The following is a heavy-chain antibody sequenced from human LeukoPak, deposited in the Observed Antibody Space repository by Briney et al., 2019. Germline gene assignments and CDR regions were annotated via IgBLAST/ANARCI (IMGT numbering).Heavy chain of an antibody. D-gene: IGHD1/OR15-1a*01. Sequence: SQTLSLTCAVSGDSVSSNSAAWNWIRQSPSRGLEWQGRTYYRSQWYNDYAVSVRSRITINPDTSKNQFSLQLHSVTPDDTAVYYCTRGEHGMTVALFDTWGQGTQVTVSS. CDR3: TRGEHGMTVALFDT. V-gene: IGHV6-1*01. CDR1: GDSVSSNSAA. CDR2: TYYRSQWYN. J-gene: IGHJ4*02.